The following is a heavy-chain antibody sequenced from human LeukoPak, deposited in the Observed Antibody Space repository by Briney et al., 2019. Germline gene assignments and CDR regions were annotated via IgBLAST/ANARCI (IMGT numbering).Heavy chain of an antibody. CDR1: GFTVSSNY. V-gene: IGHV3-53*01. Sequence: GGSLRLSCAASGFTVSSNYMTWVRQAPGKGLEWVSVIYSGGSTYYADSVMGRFTISRDNAKNSLYLQMNSLRTEDTAVYYCARDGYCSSSSCYIDAFDIWGQGTMVTVSS. J-gene: IGHJ3*02. D-gene: IGHD2-2*01. CDR3: ARDGYCSSSSCYIDAFDI. CDR2: IYSGGST.